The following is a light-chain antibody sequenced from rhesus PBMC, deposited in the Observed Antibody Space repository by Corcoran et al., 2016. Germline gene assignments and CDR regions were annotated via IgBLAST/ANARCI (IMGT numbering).Light chain of an antibody. Sequence: DIHMTQSPSSLSASVGDKVTITCRSIQGLRNSLAWYQQKPGKTPTLLIDAESNLQRGGRSRCIGSGAGTDFTLTISSLQAEDFAVYYCQQRNGYPYSFGQGTKVEIK. CDR2: AES. CDR1: QGLRNS. CDR3: QQRNGYPYS. J-gene: IGKJ2*01. V-gene: IGKV1-33*01.